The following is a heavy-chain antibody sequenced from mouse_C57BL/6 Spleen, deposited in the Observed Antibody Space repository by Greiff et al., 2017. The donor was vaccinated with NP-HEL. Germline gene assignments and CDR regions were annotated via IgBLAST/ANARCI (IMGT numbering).Heavy chain of an antibody. CDR3: SRGCITTVVDEYAMDY. D-gene: IGHD1-1*01. V-gene: IGHV1-39*01. CDR2: INPNYGTT. CDR1: GYSFTDYN. Sequence: VQLQQSGPELVKPGASVKISCKASGYSFTDYNMNWVKQSNGKSLEWIGVINPNYGTTSYNQKFKGKATLTVDKSSSTAYMQLNSLTSEDSAVYYCSRGCITTVVDEYAMDYWGQGTSVTVSS. J-gene: IGHJ4*01.